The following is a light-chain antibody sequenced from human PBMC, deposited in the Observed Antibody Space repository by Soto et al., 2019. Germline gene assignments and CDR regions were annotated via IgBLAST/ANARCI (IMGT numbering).Light chain of an antibody. V-gene: IGKV1-39*01. CDR1: QNIRNY. CDR3: QQSYNIQALT. Sequence: DIHMSQSPSSLSSSIGDRVAITFRASQNIRNYLNWYQQKPGKAPRVLIYGAASLQSGVPSRFSGSGSGTNFSLTINSLQPEDYATYYCQQSYNIQALTFGGGTKV. J-gene: IGKJ4*01. CDR2: GAA.